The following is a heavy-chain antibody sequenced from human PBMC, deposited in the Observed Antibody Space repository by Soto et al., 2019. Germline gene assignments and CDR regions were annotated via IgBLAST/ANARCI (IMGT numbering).Heavy chain of an antibody. CDR1: GGSISSGGYY. Sequence: SETLSLTCIVSGGSISSGGYYGSWILQHPGNGLEWIGHISLSGSTYYNPSPKGRVNISVDTSKNQFSLKLSSVTAADTVVYFCASPGGYNDSGGYFQGFGIWGQGTMVS. J-gene: IGHJ3*02. D-gene: IGHD3-22*01. CDR2: ISLSGST. CDR3: ASPGGYNDSGGYFQGFGI. V-gene: IGHV4-31*03.